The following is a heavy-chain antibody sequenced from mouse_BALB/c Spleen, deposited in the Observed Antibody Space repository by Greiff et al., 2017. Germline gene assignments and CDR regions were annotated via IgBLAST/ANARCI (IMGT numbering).Heavy chain of an antibody. Sequence: EVQGVESGGGLVQPGGSRKLSCAASGFTFSSFGMHWVRQAPEKGLEWVAYISSGSSTIYYADTVKGRFTISRDNPKNTLFLQMTSLRSEDTAMYYCAREGAYWGQGTLVTVSA. J-gene: IGHJ3*01. CDR1: GFTFSSFG. CDR2: ISSGSSTI. V-gene: IGHV5-17*02. CDR3: AREGAY.